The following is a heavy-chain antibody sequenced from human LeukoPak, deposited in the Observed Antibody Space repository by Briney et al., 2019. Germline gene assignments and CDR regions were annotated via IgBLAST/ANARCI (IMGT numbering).Heavy chain of an antibody. CDR2: MSPNSGDT. CDR3: ARGCRYSGFDALGF. CDR1: GYTFTNYD. J-gene: IGHJ4*02. V-gene: IGHV1-8*01. Sequence: ASVQVSCKASGYTFTNYDISWVRQAPGQGLEWMGWMSPNSGDTGYAQKFQGRVTMTRNTSISTAYMELGYLRSEDTAVYFCARGCRYSGFDALGFWGQGSLVTVSS. D-gene: IGHD5-12*01.